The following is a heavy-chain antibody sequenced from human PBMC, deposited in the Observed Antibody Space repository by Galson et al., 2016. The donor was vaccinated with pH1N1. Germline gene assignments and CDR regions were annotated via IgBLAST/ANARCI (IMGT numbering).Heavy chain of an antibody. CDR1: GVIFNSYA. D-gene: IGHD3-22*01. V-gene: IGHV1-69*06. J-gene: IGHJ3*02. CDR3: ARARNYYGNEAFDI. CDR2: IIANFNTP. Sequence: CKASGVIFNSYAINWVRQAPGQGLEWMGGIIANFNTPNYAQDFQGRVTVTADRPTTTVYLELSGLTSEDTAVYYCARARNYYGNEAFDIWGQGTMVIVSS.